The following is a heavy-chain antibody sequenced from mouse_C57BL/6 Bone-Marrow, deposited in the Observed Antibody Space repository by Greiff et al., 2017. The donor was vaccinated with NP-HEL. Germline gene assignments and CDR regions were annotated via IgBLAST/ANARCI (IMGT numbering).Heavy chain of an antibody. Sequence: EVKLVESGGDLVKPGGSLKLSCAASGFTFSSYGMSWVRQTPDKRLEWVATISSGGSYTYYPDSVKGRFTISRDNAKNTLYLQMSSLNSEDTAMYYCARRDGDYWGQGTTLTVSS. D-gene: IGHD2-3*01. CDR1: GFTFSSYG. CDR3: ARRDGDY. CDR2: ISSGGSYT. J-gene: IGHJ2*01. V-gene: IGHV5-6*02.